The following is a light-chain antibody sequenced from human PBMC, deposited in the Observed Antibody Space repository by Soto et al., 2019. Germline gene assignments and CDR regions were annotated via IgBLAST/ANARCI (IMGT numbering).Light chain of an antibody. CDR1: SSHNGSNY. V-gene: IGLV1-47*01. CDR2: RNS. Sequence: QSVLAQPPPAAGTPGQRVTISCSWSSSHNGSNYVFWYQQLPGTAPKVLMYRNSQRPSGVPDRFSGSKSGTSASLAISGLRSEDEADYYCASWDDSLSGFVVFGGGTKLTVL. CDR3: ASWDDSLSGFVV. J-gene: IGLJ2*01.